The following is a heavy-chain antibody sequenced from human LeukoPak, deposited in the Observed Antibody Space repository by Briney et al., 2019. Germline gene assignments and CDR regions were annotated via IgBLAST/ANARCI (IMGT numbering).Heavy chain of an antibody. CDR1: GFTFSTYN. D-gene: IGHD5-18*01. CDR3: AKDSGYSYGHGLDY. V-gene: IGHV3-30*02. CDR2: MLSDESNK. Sequence: GGSLRLSCAASGFTFSTYNMHGVRQAPGKGLEGGALMLSDESNKYHADSVKGRFTISTDNSKNALFLQMNSLRDEDTAVYYCAKDSGYSYGHGLDYWGQGTLVTVSS. J-gene: IGHJ4*02.